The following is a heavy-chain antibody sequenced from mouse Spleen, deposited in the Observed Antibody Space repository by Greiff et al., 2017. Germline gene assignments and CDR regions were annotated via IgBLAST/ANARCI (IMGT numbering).Heavy chain of an antibody. CDR3: AKGQTARATWFAY. CDR1: GFTFSDYG. Sequence: DVMLVESGGGLVKPGGSLKLSCAASGFTFSDYGMHWVRQAPEKGLEWVAYISSGSSTIYYADTVKGRFTISRDNAKNTLFLQMTSLRSEDTAMYYCAKGQTARATWFAYWGQGTLVTVSA. V-gene: IGHV5-17*01. D-gene: IGHD3-2*01. CDR2: ISSGSSTI. J-gene: IGHJ3*01.